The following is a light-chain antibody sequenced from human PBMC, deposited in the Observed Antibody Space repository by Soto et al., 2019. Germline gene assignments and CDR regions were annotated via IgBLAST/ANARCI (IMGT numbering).Light chain of an antibody. CDR2: TGS. CDR3: QQSYSTPS. CDR1: QSINNY. Sequence: DIQMTQSPSSLSASVGDRVTITCRASQSINNYLNWYQQKPGKAPNLLIYTGSSLQSGVPSRFSGSGSGTDFTLTISSLQPEDFATYYCQQSYSTPSFGQGTKVEIK. V-gene: IGKV1-39*01. J-gene: IGKJ1*01.